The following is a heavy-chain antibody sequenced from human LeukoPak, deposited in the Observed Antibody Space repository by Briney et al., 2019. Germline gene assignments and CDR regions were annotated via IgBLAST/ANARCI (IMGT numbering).Heavy chain of an antibody. CDR1: GYSFTSYW. J-gene: IGHJ6*02. V-gene: IGHV5-51*01. CDR3: ARSHENCGGDCYGMDV. Sequence: GESLKIFCKGSGYSFTSYWIGWVRQMPGKGLEWMGIIYPGDSDTRYSPSFQGQVTISADKSISTAYLQWSSLKASDTAMYYCARSHENCGGDCYGMDVWGQGTTVTVSS. D-gene: IGHD2-21*01. CDR2: IYPGDSDT.